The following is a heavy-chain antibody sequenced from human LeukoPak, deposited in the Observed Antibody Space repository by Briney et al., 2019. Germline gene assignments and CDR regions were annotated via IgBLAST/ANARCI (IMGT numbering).Heavy chain of an antibody. CDR3: ARDLGYCSGGSCYPVAFDI. CDR1: GFTFSSYG. J-gene: IGHJ3*02. V-gene: IGHV3-33*01. CDR2: IWYDGSNK. Sequence: PGGSLRLSCAASGFTFSSYGMHWVRQAPGKGLEWVAVIWYDGSNKYYADSVKGRFTISRDNSKNTLYLQMNSLRAEDTAVYYCARDLGYCSGGSCYPVAFDIWGQGTMVTVSS. D-gene: IGHD2-15*01.